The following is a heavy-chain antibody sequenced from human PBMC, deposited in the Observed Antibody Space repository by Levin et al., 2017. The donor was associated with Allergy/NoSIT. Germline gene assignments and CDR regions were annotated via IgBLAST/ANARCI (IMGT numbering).Heavy chain of an antibody. CDR3: ARQGYWDDWYFDL. CDR1: GDSISDSQ. V-gene: IGHV4-59*08. CDR2: IYYSGST. Sequence: SQTLSLPCTVSGDSISDSQWGWIRQPPGKGLEWIGYIYYSGSTNYNPSLKSRVTISVDTSKNQFSLKLSSVTAADTAVYYCARQGYWDDWYFDLWGRGTLVTVSS. J-gene: IGHJ2*01. D-gene: IGHD1-1*01.